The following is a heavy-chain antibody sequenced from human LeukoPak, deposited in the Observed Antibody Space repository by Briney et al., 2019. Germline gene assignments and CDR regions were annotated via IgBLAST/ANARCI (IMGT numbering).Heavy chain of an antibody. D-gene: IGHD3-10*01. V-gene: IGHV4-34*01. CDR2: INNSGST. J-gene: IGHJ4*02. CDR1: GGSFSNYF. CDR3: ARDGPPYYGSGSYPHY. Sequence: SETLSLTCADYGGSFSNYFWSWIRQPPGKGLEGIGEINNSGSTYNNPSLKSRVTISVDTSKNQFSLKLSSVTAADTAVSYCARDGPPYYGSGSYPHYWGQGTLVTVSS.